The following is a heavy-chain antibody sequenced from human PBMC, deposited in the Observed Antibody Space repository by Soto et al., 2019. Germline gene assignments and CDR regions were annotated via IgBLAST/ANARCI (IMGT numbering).Heavy chain of an antibody. J-gene: IGHJ4*02. V-gene: IGHV3-30*18. Sequence: QVQLVESGGGVVQPGRSLRLSCAASGFTFSSYGMHWVRQAPGKGLEWVAVISYDGSNKYYADSVKGRFTISRDNSKNTLYLQMNSLRAEDMAVYYCAKDFNYYDSSGRFDYWGQGTLVTVSS. CDR1: GFTFSSYG. D-gene: IGHD3-22*01. CDR3: AKDFNYYDSSGRFDY. CDR2: ISYDGSNK.